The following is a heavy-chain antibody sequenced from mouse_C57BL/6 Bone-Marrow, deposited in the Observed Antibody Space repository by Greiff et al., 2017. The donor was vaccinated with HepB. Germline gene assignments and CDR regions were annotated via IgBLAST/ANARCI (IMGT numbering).Heavy chain of an antibody. V-gene: IGHV1-7*01. J-gene: IGHJ4*01. CDR3: VEGYGRAIDY. D-gene: IGHD2-14*01. CDR1: GYTFTSYW. Sequence: VQLQQSGAELAKPGASVKLSCKASGYTFTSYWMHWVKQRPGQGLEWIGYINPSSGYTKYNQKFKDKATLTADKSSSTASMQLRGLTYEDSAVYYCVEGYGRAIDYWGEGTSETASS. CDR2: INPSSGYT.